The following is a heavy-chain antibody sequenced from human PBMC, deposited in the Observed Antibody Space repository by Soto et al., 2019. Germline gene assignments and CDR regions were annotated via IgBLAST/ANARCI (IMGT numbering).Heavy chain of an antibody. J-gene: IGHJ5*02. CDR2: ISNTGGT. CDR1: GGSVSSGSYY. CDR3: ARDSRVGATNL. Sequence: QVQLQESGPGLVKPSETLSLTCTVSGGSVSSGSYYWSWIRQPPGKGLEWVGYISNTGGTKYNPSLKSRVTISVDTAKNQFSLKLSSVTAADTALYYCARDSRVGATNLWGQGTLVTVSS. V-gene: IGHV4-61*01. D-gene: IGHD1-26*01.